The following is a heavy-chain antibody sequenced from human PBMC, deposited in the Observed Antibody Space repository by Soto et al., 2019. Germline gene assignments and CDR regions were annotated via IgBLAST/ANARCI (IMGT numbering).Heavy chain of an antibody. CDR1: GGSISSYY. CDR2: NYYSGST. J-gene: IGHJ5*02. D-gene: IGHD3-10*01. CDR3: AKGNYRSGCLYNWFDL. Sequence: QVQLQESGPGLVKPSETLSLTCTVSGGSISSYYWSWIRQHPGKGLERIGYNYYSGSTNYNPSLKSLATISVDTSKNQFSMKLSSVTAADTAVYYCAKGNYRSGCLYNWFDLWGQGTLVTVSS. V-gene: IGHV4-59*01.